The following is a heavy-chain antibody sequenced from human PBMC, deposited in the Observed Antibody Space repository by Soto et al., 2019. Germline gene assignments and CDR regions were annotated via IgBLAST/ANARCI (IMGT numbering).Heavy chain of an antibody. CDR1: GFTFSSYA. Sequence: VQLLESGGGLVQPGGSLSLSCAASGFTFSSYAMSWVRQAPGKGLEWVSAISGSGGSTYYADSVKGRFTISRDNSKNTLYLPMNSLRAEDTAVYYCAKGPDEQELSHCLAYWGQGTLVTVSS. J-gene: IGHJ4*02. D-gene: IGHD6-13*01. CDR2: ISGSGGST. CDR3: AKGPDEQELSHCLAY. V-gene: IGHV3-23*01.